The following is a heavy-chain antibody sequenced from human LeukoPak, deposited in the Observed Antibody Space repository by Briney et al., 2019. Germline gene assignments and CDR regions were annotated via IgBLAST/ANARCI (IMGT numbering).Heavy chain of an antibody. Sequence: GESLMISCKGSGYSFTGYWITWVRQMSGKGLEWMGRIDPSDSYTNYSPSFQGHVTISADKSVSTAYLQWSSLKASDTAMYYCARHGYYGSGSYYSFDYWGQGTLVTVSS. CDR1: GYSFTGYW. CDR3: ARHGYYGSGSYYSFDY. CDR2: IDPSDSYT. J-gene: IGHJ4*02. V-gene: IGHV5-10-1*01. D-gene: IGHD3-10*01.